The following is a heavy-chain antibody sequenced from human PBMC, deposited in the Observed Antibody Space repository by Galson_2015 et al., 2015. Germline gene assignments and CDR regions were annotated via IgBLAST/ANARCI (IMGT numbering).Heavy chain of an antibody. D-gene: IGHD3-10*01. Sequence: SVKVSCKASGGTFSSYAISWVRQAPGQGLEWMGGIIPIFGTANYAQKFQGRVTITADESTSTAYVELSSLRSEDTAVYYCARASGSGSYYNFVNWFDPWGQGTLVTVSS. CDR2: IIPIFGTA. V-gene: IGHV1-69*13. CDR3: ARASGSGSYYNFVNWFDP. CDR1: GGTFSSYA. J-gene: IGHJ5*02.